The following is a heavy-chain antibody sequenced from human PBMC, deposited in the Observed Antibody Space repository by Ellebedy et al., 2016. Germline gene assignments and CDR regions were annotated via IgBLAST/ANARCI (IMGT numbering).Heavy chain of an antibody. CDR2: IYYSGST. J-gene: IGHJ4*02. V-gene: IGHV4-30-4*08. D-gene: IGHD1-26*01. CDR1: GGSISSSSYY. CDR3: AAERVGVVDY. Sequence: SETLSLTCTVSGGSISSSSYYWGWIRQPPGKGLEWIGYIYYSGSTYYNPSLKSRVTISVDTSKNQFSLKLSSVTAADTAVYYCAAERVGVVDYWGQGTLVTVSS.